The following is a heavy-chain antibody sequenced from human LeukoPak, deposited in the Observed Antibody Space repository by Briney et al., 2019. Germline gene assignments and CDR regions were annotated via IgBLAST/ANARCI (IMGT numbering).Heavy chain of an antibody. CDR2: TYYRSKWYT. J-gene: IGHJ3*02. V-gene: IGHV6-1*01. D-gene: IGHD2-2*02. CDR3: ARDCSSTSCYTFGAFDI. Sequence: SQTLSLTCAISGDSVSNNNAAWNWIRQSPSRGLEWLGRTYYRSKWYTDSAVSANSRITINPDTSKNQFSLKLSSVTAADTAVYYCARDCSSTSCYTFGAFDIWGQGTMVTVSS. CDR1: GDSVSNNNAA.